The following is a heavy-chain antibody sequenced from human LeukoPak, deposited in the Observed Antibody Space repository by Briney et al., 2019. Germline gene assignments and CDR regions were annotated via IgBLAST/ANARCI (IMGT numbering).Heavy chain of an antibody. CDR3: ARDSLSHHGTLDF. CDR1: GYTSTTYY. V-gene: IGHV1-46*01. Sequence: GASVKVSCKASGYTSTTYYMHWVRQAPGQGLEWMGIINPSGGRTTYAQKFQGRITMTTDMSTSTMYMEVTSLRYEDTAVYFCARDSLSHHGTLDFWGQGTLVTVSS. CDR2: INPSGGRT. J-gene: IGHJ4*02. D-gene: IGHD1-1*01.